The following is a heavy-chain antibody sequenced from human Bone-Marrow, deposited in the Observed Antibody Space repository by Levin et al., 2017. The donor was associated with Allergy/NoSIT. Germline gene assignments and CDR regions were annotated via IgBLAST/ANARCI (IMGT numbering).Heavy chain of an antibody. CDR3: ARHHSAGIPLRFNYFDP. Sequence: GSLRLSCTVSGGSVNNYYWSWIRQPPGKGLEWIGYIYYSGSTNYNPSLKSRLTISVDTSKNQFSLRLKSVTAADTAVYYCARHHSAGIPLRFNYFDPWGQGTLVTVSS. J-gene: IGHJ5*02. V-gene: IGHV4-59*08. CDR2: IYYSGST. D-gene: IGHD6-13*01. CDR1: GGSVNNYY.